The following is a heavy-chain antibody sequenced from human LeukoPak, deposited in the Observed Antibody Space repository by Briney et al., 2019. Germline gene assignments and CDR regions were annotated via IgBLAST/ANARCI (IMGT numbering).Heavy chain of an antibody. CDR3: ARGSGYGFDY. J-gene: IGHJ4*02. D-gene: IGHD5-12*01. CDR1: GFTVSSNY. V-gene: IGHV3-53*01. CDR2: IYSGGST. Sequence: SGGSLRPSCAASGFTVSSNYMSWVRQAPGKGLEWVSVIYSGGSTYYADSVKGRFTISRDNSKNTLYLQMNSLRAEDTAVYYCARGSGYGFDYWGQGTLVTVSS.